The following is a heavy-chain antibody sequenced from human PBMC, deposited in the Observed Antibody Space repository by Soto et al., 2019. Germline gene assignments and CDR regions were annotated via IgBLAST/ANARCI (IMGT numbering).Heavy chain of an antibody. D-gene: IGHD2-15*01. J-gene: IGHJ4*02. Sequence: QVQLVQSGAVVKKPGSSVKVSCKASGGTFSSYTISWVRQAPGQGLEWMGRIIPILGIANYAQKFQGRVTITADKSTSTAYMELSSLRSEDTAVYYCARNLGYCSGGSCWGRYWGQGTLVTVSS. CDR1: GGTFSSYT. CDR3: ARNLGYCSGGSCWGRY. CDR2: IIPILGIA. V-gene: IGHV1-69*02.